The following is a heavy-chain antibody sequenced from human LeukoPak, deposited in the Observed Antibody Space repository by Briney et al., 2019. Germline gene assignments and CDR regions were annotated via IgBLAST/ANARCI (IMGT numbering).Heavy chain of an antibody. J-gene: IGHJ4*02. V-gene: IGHV3-7*03. D-gene: IGHD6-13*01. CDR3: ARSLPYGTTWYGRSDF. Sequence: GGSLRLSCAASGFTFSSYAMTWVRQAPGKGLEWVANIRQDGDTKYYVDSVKGRFTISRDNAMNSLYLQMNSLRAEDTAIYYCARSLPYGTTWYGRSDFWGQGTLVTVSS. CDR1: GFTFSSYA. CDR2: IRQDGDTK.